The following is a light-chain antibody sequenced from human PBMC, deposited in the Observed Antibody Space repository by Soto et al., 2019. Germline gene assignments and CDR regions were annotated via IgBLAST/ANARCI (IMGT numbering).Light chain of an antibody. J-gene: IGKJ1*01. CDR3: QQYDTFWT. V-gene: IGKV1-5*01. CDR1: QNIGSR. Sequence: MTQSPATLPPSLGDRPTLTCRASQNIGSRLAWLQQKPGKAPKLLIYDVSSLESGVPSRLSGSGSATEFTLTINSMQHDDSATYYCQQYDTFWTFGQGTKVDI. CDR2: DVS.